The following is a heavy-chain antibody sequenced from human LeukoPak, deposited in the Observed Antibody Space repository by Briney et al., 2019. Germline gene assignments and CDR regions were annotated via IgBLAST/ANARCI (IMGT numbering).Heavy chain of an antibody. Sequence: GASVKVSCKASGYTFTGYYMHWVRQAPGQGLEWMGWINPNSGGTNYAQKFQGRVAMARDTSTSTVYMELSSLKSEDTAVYYCARDRLGYYDSGSPSGFDYWGQGTLVTVSS. CDR3: ARDRLGYYDSGSPSGFDY. CDR2: INPNSGGT. D-gene: IGHD3-10*01. CDR1: GYTFTGYY. J-gene: IGHJ4*02. V-gene: IGHV1-2*02.